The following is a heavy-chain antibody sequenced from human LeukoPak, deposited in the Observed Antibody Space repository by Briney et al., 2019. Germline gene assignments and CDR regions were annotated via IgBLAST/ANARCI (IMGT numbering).Heavy chain of an antibody. J-gene: IGHJ4*02. D-gene: IGHD3-22*01. Sequence: GASVKVSCKASGYTFTSYGISLVRQAPGQGLEWMGWISAYNGNTNYAQKLQGRVTMTTDTSTSTAYMELRSLRSDDTAVYYCARYNYDSSGYYLDYWGQGTLVTVSS. CDR3: ARYNYDSSGYYLDY. CDR1: GYTFTSYG. V-gene: IGHV1-18*01. CDR2: ISAYNGNT.